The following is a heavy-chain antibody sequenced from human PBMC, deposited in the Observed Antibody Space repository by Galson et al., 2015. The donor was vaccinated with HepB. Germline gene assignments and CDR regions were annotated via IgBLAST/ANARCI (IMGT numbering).Heavy chain of an antibody. Sequence: QSGAEVKKPGESLRISCRASGYTFTDYWIFWVRQMPGKGLELMGRIDPSDSDTNYSPSFQGHVSISADRSTNTAYLQWRSLKASDTAMYYCVRKFLRDKIDGMDVWGHGTTVTVSS. CDR1: GYTFTDYW. CDR3: VRKFLRDKIDGMDV. V-gene: IGHV5-10-1*01. D-gene: IGHD2/OR15-2a*01. J-gene: IGHJ6*02. CDR2: IDPSDSDT.